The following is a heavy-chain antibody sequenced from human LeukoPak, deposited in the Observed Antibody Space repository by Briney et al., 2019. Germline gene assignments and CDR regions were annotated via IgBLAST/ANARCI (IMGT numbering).Heavy chain of an antibody. CDR1: GFTFDDYG. CDR3: AREMYASGWLNAFDI. D-gene: IGHD6-19*01. J-gene: IGHJ3*02. Sequence: GGSLRLSCAASGFTFDDYGMSWVRQAPGKGLEWVSGINWDGGSTAYADSVKGRFTISRDNAKNSLYLQMNSLRAGDTALYYCAREMYASGWLNAFDIWGQGTMVTVSS. CDR2: INWDGGST. V-gene: IGHV3-20*04.